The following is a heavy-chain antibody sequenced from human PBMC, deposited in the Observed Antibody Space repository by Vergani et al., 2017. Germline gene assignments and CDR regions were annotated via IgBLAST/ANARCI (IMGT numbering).Heavy chain of an antibody. CDR2: ISYDGSNK. J-gene: IGHJ5*02. D-gene: IGHD3-9*01. Sequence: QVQLVESGGGVVQPGRSLRLSCAASGFTFSSYAMHWVRQAPGKGLEWVAVISYDGSNKYYADSVKGRFTISRDNSKNTLYLQMNSLRAEDTAVYYCARAGYDILTGYYNWFDPWGQGTLVTVSS. CDR3: ARAGYDILTGYYNWFDP. V-gene: IGHV3-30*04. CDR1: GFTFSSYA.